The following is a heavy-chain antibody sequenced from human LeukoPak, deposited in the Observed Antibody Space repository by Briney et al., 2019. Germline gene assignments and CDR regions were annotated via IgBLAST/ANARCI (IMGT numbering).Heavy chain of an antibody. CDR2: IHTDGTI. V-gene: IGHV4-4*08. D-gene: IGHD3-9*01. CDR3: AREAVVDFSPFDY. J-gene: IGHJ4*02. CDR1: GGSFSGYY. Sequence: SETLSLTCAVYGGSFSGYYWSWIRQPPGKGLEWIGRIHTDGTINYSPSLRSRVTISLDTSKNQVSLKLTSVTAADTAVYYCAREAVVDFSPFDYWGQGTLVTVSS.